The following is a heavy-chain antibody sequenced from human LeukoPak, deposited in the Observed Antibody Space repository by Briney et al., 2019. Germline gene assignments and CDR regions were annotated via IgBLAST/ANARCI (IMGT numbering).Heavy chain of an antibody. V-gene: IGHV3-74*01. CDR2: IDSDGSNT. CDR3: AREWFAFDI. D-gene: IGHD3-10*01. J-gene: IGHJ3*02. CDR1: GFTFRTYW. Sequence: GGSLRLSCAGYGFTFRTYWMHWVRQAPGKGLVWVSRIDSDGSNTNYADSVKGRFTISRDNAKNTLYLQMNSLRAEDTAMYYCAREWFAFDIWGQGTMVTVSS.